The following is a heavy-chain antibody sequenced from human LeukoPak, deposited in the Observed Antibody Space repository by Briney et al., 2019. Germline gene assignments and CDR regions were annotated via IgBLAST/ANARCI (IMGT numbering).Heavy chain of an antibody. Sequence: SETLSLTCAVYGGSFSGYYWSWIRQPPGKGLEWIGEINHSGSTNYNPSLKSRVTISVDTSKNQFSLKLSSVTAADTAVYYCARGVRYSSSWFRVDYWGQGTLVTVSS. CDR3: ARGVRYSSSWFRVDY. D-gene: IGHD6-13*01. V-gene: IGHV4-34*01. CDR1: GGSFSGYY. CDR2: INHSGST. J-gene: IGHJ4*02.